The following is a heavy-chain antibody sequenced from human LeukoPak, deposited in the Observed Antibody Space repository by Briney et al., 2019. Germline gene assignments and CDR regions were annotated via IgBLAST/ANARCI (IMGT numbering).Heavy chain of an antibody. CDR3: ARDPGYSSTLGY. J-gene: IGHJ4*02. D-gene: IGHD6-13*01. V-gene: IGHV1-46*01. CDR1: GYTFTSYY. Sequence: ASVKVSSKASGYTFTSYYMHWVRPAPGQALEWTGVINPSGGSTSYAQKFQGRVTMTRDTSTSTVYMELSSLRSEDTAVYYCARDPGYSSTLGYRGQGTLVTVSS. CDR2: INPSGGST.